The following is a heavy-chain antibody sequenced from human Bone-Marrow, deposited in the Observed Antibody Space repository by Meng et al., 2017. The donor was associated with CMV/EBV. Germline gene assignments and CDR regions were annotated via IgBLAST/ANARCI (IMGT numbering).Heavy chain of an antibody. CDR2: TYYRSKWYD. V-gene: IGHV6-1*01. J-gene: IGHJ6*02. D-gene: IGHD3-22*01. Sequence: LRLSCAISGDIASSTSPVWNWIRQSPSRGLEWLGRTYYRSKWYDDYAMAVKSRITINPDTSKNQFSLQLNSVTPEDTAVYYCARDYYDSGAYYYTEEYYHGLDVWGQGTMVTVSS. CDR3: ARDYYDSGAYYYTEEYYHGLDV. CDR1: GDIASSTSPV.